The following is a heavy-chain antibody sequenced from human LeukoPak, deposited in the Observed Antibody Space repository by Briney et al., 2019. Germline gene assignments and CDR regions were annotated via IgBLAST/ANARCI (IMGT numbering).Heavy chain of an antibody. CDR1: GFTFSDYY. J-gene: IGHJ4*02. V-gene: IGHV3-11*06. CDR3: ARDNRIAVAGTPLDY. Sequence: GGSLRLSCAASGFTFSDYYMSWIRQAPGKGLEWVSYISSSSSYTNYADSVKGRFTISRDNAKNSLYLQMNSLRAEDTAVYYCARDNRIAVAGTPLDYWGQGTLVTVSS. CDR2: ISSSSSYT. D-gene: IGHD6-19*01.